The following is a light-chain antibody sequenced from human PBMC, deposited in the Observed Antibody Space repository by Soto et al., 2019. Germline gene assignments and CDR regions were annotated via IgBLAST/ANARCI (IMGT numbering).Light chain of an antibody. Sequence: ESVLTQSPGTLSLSPGERATLSCRVSQSVTNSYLAWYQQKPGQATRLLIYGISSRATGIPDRFSGSGSGTDFTLTISRLEPEDFVVYYCQQYSTLPHTFGQGTKLEVK. CDR2: GIS. J-gene: IGKJ2*01. CDR1: QSVTNSY. CDR3: QQYSTLPHT. V-gene: IGKV3-20*01.